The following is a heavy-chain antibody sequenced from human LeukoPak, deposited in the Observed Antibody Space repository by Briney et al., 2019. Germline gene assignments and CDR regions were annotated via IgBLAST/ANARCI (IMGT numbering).Heavy chain of an antibody. CDR2: IYYSGST. J-gene: IGHJ5*02. V-gene: IGHV4-59*01. D-gene: IGHD3-9*01. CDR3: ARGTYYDILTGYYNLFDP. Sequence: SETLSLTCTVSGGSISSYYWSWIRQPPGKGLEWIGYIYYSGSTNYNPSLKSRVTISVDTSKNQFSLKLSSVTAADTAVYYCARGTYYDILTGYYNLFDPWGQGTLVTVSS. CDR1: GGSISSYY.